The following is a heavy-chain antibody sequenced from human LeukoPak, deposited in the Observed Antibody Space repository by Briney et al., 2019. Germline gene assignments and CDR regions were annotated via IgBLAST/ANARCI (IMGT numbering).Heavy chain of an antibody. Sequence: SETLSLTCTVSGGSISSYYWSWIRQPAGKGLEWIGRIYTSGSTNYNPSLKSRVTMSVDTSKNQFSLKLSSVTAADTAVYYCARPRYYYGSGSYNYWGQGTLVTVSS. CDR1: GGSISSYY. CDR3: ARPRYYYGSGSYNY. J-gene: IGHJ4*02. CDR2: IYTSGST. V-gene: IGHV4-4*07. D-gene: IGHD3-10*01.